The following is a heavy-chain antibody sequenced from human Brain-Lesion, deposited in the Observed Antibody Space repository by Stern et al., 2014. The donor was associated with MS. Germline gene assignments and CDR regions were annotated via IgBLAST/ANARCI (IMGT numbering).Heavy chain of an antibody. V-gene: IGHV1-2*04. D-gene: IGHD2-2*01. CDR2: INPNSGGT. CDR3: ARGGRYYADY. Sequence: QVQLVQSGAEEKKPGASARVPWEASGNGFTHFYIHWVRQAPGQGLEWMGWINPNSGGTKFAQKFQGWVTITRDTSMTTAYMEVTSLTSDDTAVYYCARGGRYYADYWGQGTLVTVSS. CDR1: GNGFTHFY. J-gene: IGHJ4*02.